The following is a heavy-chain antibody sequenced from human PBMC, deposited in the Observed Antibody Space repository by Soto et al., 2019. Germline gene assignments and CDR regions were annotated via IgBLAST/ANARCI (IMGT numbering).Heavy chain of an antibody. J-gene: IGHJ4*02. CDR2: INPNSGGT. D-gene: IGHD6-6*01. CDR3: ARGSELYSSSSRFDY. CDR1: GYTFTGYY. V-gene: IGHV1-2*02. Sequence: QVQLVQSGAEVKKPGASVKVSCKASGYTFTGYYMHWVRQAPGQGLEWMGWINPNSGGTNYAQKFQGRVTMTRDTSISTAYMELSRLRSDDTAVYYCARGSELYSSSSRFDYWGQGTLVTVSS.